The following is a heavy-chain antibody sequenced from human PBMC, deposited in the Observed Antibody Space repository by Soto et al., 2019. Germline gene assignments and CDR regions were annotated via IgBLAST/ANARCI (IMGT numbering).Heavy chain of an antibody. J-gene: IGHJ6*02. CDR2: INHSGST. Sequence: PSETLSLTCAVYGGSFSGYYWSCIRQPPGKGLEWIGEINHSGSTNYNPSLKSRVTISVDTSKNQFSLKLSSVTAADTAVYYCARSHGIAARPLRANYYYGMDVWGQGTTVTVSS. D-gene: IGHD6-6*01. V-gene: IGHV4-34*01. CDR1: GGSFSGYY. CDR3: ARSHGIAARPLRANYYYGMDV.